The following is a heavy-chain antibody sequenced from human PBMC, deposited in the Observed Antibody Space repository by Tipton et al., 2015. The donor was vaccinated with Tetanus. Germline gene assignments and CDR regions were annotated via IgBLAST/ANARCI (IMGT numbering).Heavy chain of an antibody. Sequence: TLSLTCTVSGGSMSNNYWSWIRQPPGKGLEWIAYIFHSGSTNYSPSLKSRVAISMDTSKNQISLKLSSVTAADTAVYYCARRSYCSSSRCFDAVDLWGQGTMVTVSS. D-gene: IGHD2-2*01. CDR1: GGSMSNNY. CDR3: ARRSYCSSSRCFDAVDL. J-gene: IGHJ3*01. V-gene: IGHV4-59*01. CDR2: IFHSGST.